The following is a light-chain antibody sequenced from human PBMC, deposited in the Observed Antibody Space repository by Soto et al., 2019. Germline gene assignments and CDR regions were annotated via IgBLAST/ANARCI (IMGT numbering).Light chain of an antibody. CDR2: EVS. CDR1: SSDVGGYNY. Sequence: QSALTQPASVSGSPGQSITISCTGTSSDVGGYNYVSWHQHHPGKAPKLMIYEVSNRPSGVPDRFSGSKSANTASLTVSGLQTEDEADYYCTSYAGSNNFPYVFGSGTKLTVL. J-gene: IGLJ1*01. V-gene: IGLV2-8*01. CDR3: TSYAGSNNFPYV.